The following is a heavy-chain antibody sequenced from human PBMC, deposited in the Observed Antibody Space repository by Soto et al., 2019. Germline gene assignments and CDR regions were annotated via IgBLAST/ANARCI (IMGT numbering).Heavy chain of an antibody. J-gene: IGHJ4*02. Sequence: QVQLQQWGAGLLKPSETLSLTCAVYGGSFSGYYWSWIRQPPGKGLEWIGEINHSGSTNYNPSLKSRVTISVETSKNQFSLKLRSVTAADTAVYYCARGQRRGYFDYWGQGTLVTVSS. V-gene: IGHV4-34*01. D-gene: IGHD3-10*01. CDR2: INHSGST. CDR1: GGSFSGYY. CDR3: ARGQRRGYFDY.